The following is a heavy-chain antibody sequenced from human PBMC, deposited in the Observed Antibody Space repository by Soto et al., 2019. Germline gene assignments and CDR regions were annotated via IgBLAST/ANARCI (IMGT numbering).Heavy chain of an antibody. CDR3: ASSLGYCSSTSCSDRYYYYYMDV. D-gene: IGHD2-2*01. CDR2: INHSGST. J-gene: IGHJ6*03. V-gene: IGHV4-34*01. CDR1: GGSFSGYY. Sequence: PSETLSLTCAVYGGSFSGYYWSWIRQPPGKGLEWIGEINHSGSTNYNPSLKSRVTISVDTSKNQFSLKLSSVTAADTAVYYCASSLGYCSSTSCSDRYYYYYMDVWGKGTTVTVSS.